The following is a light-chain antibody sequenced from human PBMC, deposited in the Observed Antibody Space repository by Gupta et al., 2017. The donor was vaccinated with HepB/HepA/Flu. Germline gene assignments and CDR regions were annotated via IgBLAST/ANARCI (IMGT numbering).Light chain of an antibody. CDR1: QTINNF. CDR3: QQSYSTPFT. V-gene: IGKV1-39*01. J-gene: IGKJ3*01. Sequence: DIQMTQSPSSLSASVGDRVTITCRASQTINNFLKWFQRKPGKAPNLLIYETSNLESGVSSRFSGTGSGTDFTLTINSLRPEDFATYYCQQSYSTPFTFGPGTKVEI. CDR2: ETS.